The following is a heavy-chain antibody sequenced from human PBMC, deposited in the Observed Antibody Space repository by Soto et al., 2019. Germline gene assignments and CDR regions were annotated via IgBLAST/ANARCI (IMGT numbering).Heavy chain of an antibody. V-gene: IGHV1-18*01. CDR3: ARDIRYYNFWGSYRSYV. J-gene: IGHJ6*02. CDR1: RYTFATYG. Sequence: ASVKVSCKAARYTFATYGISWVRQAPGQGLEWLGWISTYNGDTQYAQHLQGRVTMTTDTSTSTAYMELRSLRSDDTAVYYCARDIRYYNFWGSYRSYVWGQGTTVTVA. CDR2: ISTYNGDT. D-gene: IGHD3-16*02.